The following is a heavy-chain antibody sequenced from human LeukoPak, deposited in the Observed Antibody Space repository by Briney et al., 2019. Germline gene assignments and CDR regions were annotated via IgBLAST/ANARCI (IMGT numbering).Heavy chain of an antibody. D-gene: IGHD6-13*01. J-gene: IGHJ4*02. CDR2: ISYDGSNK. CDR1: GFTFSSYA. V-gene: IGHV3-30*04. CDR3: ARPYSSSWYYYFDY. Sequence: GGSLRLSCAASGFTFSSYAMHWVRQAPGKGLEWVAVISYDGSNKYYADSVKGRFTISRDNSKNTLYLRMNSLRAEDTAVYYCARPYSSSWYYYFDYWGQGTLVTVSS.